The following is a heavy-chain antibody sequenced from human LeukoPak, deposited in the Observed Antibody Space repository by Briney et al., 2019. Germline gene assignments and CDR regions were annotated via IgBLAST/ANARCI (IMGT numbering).Heavy chain of an antibody. D-gene: IGHD3-10*01. CDR1: GYSISSGYY. J-gene: IGHJ4*02. Sequence: SETLSLTCTVSGYSISSGYYWGWIRQPPGKGLEWIGSIYHSGSTYYNPSLKSRVTISVDTSKNQFSLKLSSVTAADTAVYYCARGLRGAVVQIWRAYYFDYWGQGTLVTVSS. CDR3: ARGLRGAVVQIWRAYYFDY. CDR2: IYHSGST. V-gene: IGHV4-38-2*02.